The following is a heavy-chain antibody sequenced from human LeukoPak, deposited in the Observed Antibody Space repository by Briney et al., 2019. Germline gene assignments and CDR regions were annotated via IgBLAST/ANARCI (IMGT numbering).Heavy chain of an antibody. CDR3: ARGPVEMATTHYYYYGMDV. V-gene: IGHV1-18*01. Sequence: ASVTVSCKASGYTFTSYGISWVRQAPGQGLEWLGWISAYNGNTNYAQKLQGRVTMTTDTSTSTAYMELRSLRSDDTAVYYCARGPVEMATTHYYYYGMDVWGQGTTVTVSS. D-gene: IGHD5-24*01. J-gene: IGHJ6*02. CDR1: GYTFTSYG. CDR2: ISAYNGNT.